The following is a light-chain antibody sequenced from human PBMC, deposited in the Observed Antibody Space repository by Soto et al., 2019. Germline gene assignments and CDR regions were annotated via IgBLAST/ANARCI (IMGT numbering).Light chain of an antibody. J-gene: IGKJ1*01. CDR1: QILIHSDGYTY. V-gene: IGKV2-30*02. CDR3: MQGTHWPWT. Sequence: DVVMTQSPLSLPVTLGQPASISCRSSQILIHSDGYTYLNWFQLRPGQSPRRLIYKVSDRDSGVPDRFSGSWSGPDFTLKISRVEAEDVGVYYCMQGTHWPWTFGQGTELEIK. CDR2: KVS.